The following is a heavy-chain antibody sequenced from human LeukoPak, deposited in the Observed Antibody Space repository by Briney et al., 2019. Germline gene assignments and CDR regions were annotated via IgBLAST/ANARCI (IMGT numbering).Heavy chain of an antibody. CDR2: IYYTGST. V-gene: IGHV4-39*01. CDR3: ARGVYDSSGYYYFDY. Sequence: SETLSLTCTVSGGSISSSGYYWVWIRQPPGKGLEWIGSIYYTGSTYYNPSLRSRVTISVDTSKNQFSLKLTSVTAADTAVYFCARGVYDSSGYYYFDYWGQGTLVTVSS. D-gene: IGHD3-22*01. CDR1: GGSISSSGYY. J-gene: IGHJ4*02.